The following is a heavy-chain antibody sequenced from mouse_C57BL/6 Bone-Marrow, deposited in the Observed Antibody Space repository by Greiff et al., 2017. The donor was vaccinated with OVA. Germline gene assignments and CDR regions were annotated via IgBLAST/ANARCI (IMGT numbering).Heavy chain of an antibody. CDR2: IWRGGST. CDR1: GFSLTSYG. Sequence: VQLKQSGPGLVQPSQSLSITCTVSGFSLTSYGVHWVRQSPGKGLEWLGVIWRGGSTDYNAAFMSRLSITKDNSKSQVFFKMNSLQADDTAIYYCAKNYYGSSYPDWYFDVWGTGTTVTVSS. CDR3: AKNYYGSSYPDWYFDV. J-gene: IGHJ1*03. V-gene: IGHV2-5*01. D-gene: IGHD1-1*01.